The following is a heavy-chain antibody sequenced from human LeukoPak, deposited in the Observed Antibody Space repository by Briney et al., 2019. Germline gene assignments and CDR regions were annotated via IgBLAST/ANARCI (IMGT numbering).Heavy chain of an antibody. J-gene: IGHJ4*02. D-gene: IGHD3-22*01. CDR1: GFTFSSYA. Sequence: GGSLRLSCAASGFTFSSYAMSWVRQAPGKGLEWVSAISGSGGSTYYADSVKGRFTISRDNYKNTQYLQMNSLRAEDTAVYYCAKTYYYDSSGHLGFDYWGQGTLVTVSS. CDR3: AKTYYYDSSGHLGFDY. CDR2: ISGSGGST. V-gene: IGHV3-23*01.